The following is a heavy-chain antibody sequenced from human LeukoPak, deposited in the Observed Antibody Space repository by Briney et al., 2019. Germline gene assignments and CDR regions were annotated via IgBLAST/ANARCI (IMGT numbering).Heavy chain of an antibody. CDR3: ARNMRGTSYYYDMDV. CDR1: GYTFTSYD. D-gene: IGHD1-1*01. CDR2: ISAYNGNT. J-gene: IGHJ6*02. Sequence: ASVKVSCTASGYTFTSYDISWVRQAPGQGLEWMGWISAYNGNTNYAQKLQGRVTMTTDTSTSTAYMELRSLRSDDTAVYYCARNMRGTSYYYDMDVWGQGTTVTVSS. V-gene: IGHV1-18*01.